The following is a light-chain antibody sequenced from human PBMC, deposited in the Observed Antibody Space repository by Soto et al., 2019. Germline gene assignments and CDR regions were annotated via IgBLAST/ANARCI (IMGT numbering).Light chain of an antibody. J-gene: IGLJ2*01. V-gene: IGLV2-14*01. CDR2: GVS. CDR1: SSDVGGYNY. Sequence: QSPLTQPASLSGSPGQSITISCTGTSSDVGGYNYVSWYQQHPGRAPKLIIYGVSNRPSGVSYRFSASKSGNTASLTISGLQAEDEADYYCSSYISVTSPVVFGGGTQLTVL. CDR3: SSYISVTSPVV.